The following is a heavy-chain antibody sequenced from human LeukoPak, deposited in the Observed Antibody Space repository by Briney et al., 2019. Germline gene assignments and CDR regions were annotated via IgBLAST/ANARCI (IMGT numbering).Heavy chain of an antibody. Sequence: SVKVSRKHSVGTFRSYALSWVRQAPGQGLERMGGIIPIFGTANYAQKLQGRVTITADKSTSTAYMELSSLRSEDTAVYYCARDPRFPGTNPNEEQLAYFDYWGQGTLVTVSS. CDR1: VGTFRSYA. D-gene: IGHD6-13*01. J-gene: IGHJ4*02. V-gene: IGHV1-69*06. CDR3: ARDPRFPGTNPNEEQLAYFDY. CDR2: IIPIFGTA.